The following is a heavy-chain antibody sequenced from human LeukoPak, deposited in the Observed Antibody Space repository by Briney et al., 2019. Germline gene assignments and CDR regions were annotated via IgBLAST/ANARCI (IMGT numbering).Heavy chain of an antibody. V-gene: IGHV3-33*01. D-gene: IGHD3-22*01. Sequence: GGSLRLSCAASGFTFRSYGMHWVRQAPGKGLEWVAVIWYDGSNKYYADSVKGRFTIPRDNSKNTLYLQMNSLRAEDTAVYYCARSPPYYYDSSGYPDYWGQGTLVTVSS. CDR2: IWYDGSNK. CDR3: ARSPPYYYDSSGYPDY. CDR1: GFTFRSYG. J-gene: IGHJ4*02.